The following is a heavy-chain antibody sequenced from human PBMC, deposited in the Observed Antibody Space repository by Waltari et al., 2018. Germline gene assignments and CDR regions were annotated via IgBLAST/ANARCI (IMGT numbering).Heavy chain of an antibody. CDR1: GYTFTGFY. J-gene: IGHJ4*02. D-gene: IGHD3-22*01. V-gene: IGHV1-2*06. Sequence: QVQLVQSGAEVNKPGASVKVSCKASGYTFTGFYNHWWRRALGPGLEWMGRINPNSGGTNYAQKFQGRVTMTRDTSISTAYMELSRLRSDDTAVYYCARDLEYYYDSSGYTTLDYWGQGTLVTVSS. CDR3: ARDLEYYYDSSGYTTLDY. CDR2: INPNSGGT.